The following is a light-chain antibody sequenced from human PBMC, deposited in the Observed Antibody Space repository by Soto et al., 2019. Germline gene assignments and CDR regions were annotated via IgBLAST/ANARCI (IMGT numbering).Light chain of an antibody. CDR2: DVS. CDR1: SSDVGGYNY. V-gene: IGLV2-14*01. CDR3: SSYTSSSTPVV. Sequence: QSALTQPASVSGSPGQSNTISCTGTSSDVGGYNYVSWYQQHPGKAPKLMIYDVSNWPSGVSNRFSGSKSGNTASLTISGLQAEDEADYYCSSYTSSSTPVVFGGGTKVTVL. J-gene: IGLJ2*01.